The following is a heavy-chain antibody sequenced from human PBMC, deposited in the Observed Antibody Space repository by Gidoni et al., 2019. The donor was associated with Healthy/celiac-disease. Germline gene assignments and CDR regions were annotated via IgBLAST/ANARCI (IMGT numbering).Heavy chain of an antibody. CDR3: ARITMVRGVIMGFDY. D-gene: IGHD3-10*01. V-gene: IGHV4-34*01. J-gene: IGHJ4*02. CDR1: GVSFSGYY. Sequence: QVQLQQWGAGLLKPSETLSLTCAVYGVSFSGYYWSWIRQPPGKGLEWIGEINHSGSTNYNPSLKSRVTIAVDTSKNQFSLKLSSVTAADTAVYYCARITMVRGVIMGFDYWGQGTLVTVSS. CDR2: INHSGST.